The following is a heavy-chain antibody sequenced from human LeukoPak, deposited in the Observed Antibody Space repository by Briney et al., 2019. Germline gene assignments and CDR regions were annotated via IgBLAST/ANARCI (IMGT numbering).Heavy chain of an antibody. D-gene: IGHD7-27*01. Sequence: GGSLRLSCAASGFTFSDYAMSWVRQAPGKGLEWVSAISDRGDRTWDADSVKGRFTISRDNAKNTLYLQMNSLRAEDTAVYYCARDLGTGDSSDYWGQGTLVTVSS. J-gene: IGHJ4*02. CDR1: GFTFSDYA. CDR3: ARDLGTGDSSDY. V-gene: IGHV3-23*01. CDR2: ISDRGDRT.